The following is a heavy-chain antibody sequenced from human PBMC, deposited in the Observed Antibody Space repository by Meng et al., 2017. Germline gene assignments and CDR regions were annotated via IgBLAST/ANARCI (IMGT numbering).Heavy chain of an antibody. CDR2: IIPIFGTA. D-gene: IGHD3-10*01. J-gene: IGHJ6*02. CDR3: AREGSTVGRGYYYYYYGMDV. V-gene: IGHV1-69*06. CDR1: GGTFSSYA. Sequence: SVKVSCKASGGTFSSYAISWVRQAPGQGLEWMGGIIPIFGTANYAQKFQGRVTITADKSTSTAYMELSSLRAEDTAVYYCAREGSTVGRGYYYYYYGMDVWGQGTTVTVSS.